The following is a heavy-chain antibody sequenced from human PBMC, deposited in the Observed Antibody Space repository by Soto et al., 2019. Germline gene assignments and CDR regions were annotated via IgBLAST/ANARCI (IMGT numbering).Heavy chain of an antibody. CDR1: GGSISSGGYY. CDR2: IYYSGST. D-gene: IGHD6-13*01. CDR3: ASGVAAAGYYYMDV. V-gene: IGHV4-31*03. J-gene: IGHJ6*03. Sequence: QVQLQESGPGLVKPSQTLSLTCTVSGGSISSGGYYWSWIRQHPGKGLEWIGYIYYSGSTYYNPSLKSRVTISVDTSKNQFSLKLSSVTAAGTAVYYCASGVAAAGYYYMDVWGKGTTVTVSS.